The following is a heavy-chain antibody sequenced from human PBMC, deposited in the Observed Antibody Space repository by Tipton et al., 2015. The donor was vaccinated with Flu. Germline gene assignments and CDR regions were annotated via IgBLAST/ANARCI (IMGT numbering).Heavy chain of an antibody. J-gene: IGHJ3*02. CDR3: ARGRGFYDSVGYSDALDI. CDR1: SGPLINSAYY. D-gene: IGHD3-22*01. CDR2: IYDTGST. V-gene: IGHV4-39*07. Sequence: TLSLTCTVSSGPLINSAYYWGWIRQTPEKGLEWIGSIYDTGSTYYNPSLEGRVTLSLHTSKNQFSLRLTPMTAADTAVYYCARGRGFYDSVGYSDALDIWGQGTAVSVSS.